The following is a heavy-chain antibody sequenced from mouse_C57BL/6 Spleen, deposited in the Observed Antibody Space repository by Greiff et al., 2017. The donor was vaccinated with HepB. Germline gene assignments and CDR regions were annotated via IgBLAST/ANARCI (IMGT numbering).Heavy chain of an antibody. CDR1: GYTFTDYE. Sequence: VKLQESGAELVRPGASVTLSCKASGYTFTDYEMHWVKQTPVHGLEWIGAIDPETGGTAYNQKFKGKAILTADKSSSTAYMELRSLTSEDSAVYYCTREEAQATNYAMDYWGQGTSVTVSS. J-gene: IGHJ4*01. V-gene: IGHV1-15*01. CDR2: IDPETGGT. D-gene: IGHD3-2*02. CDR3: TREEAQATNYAMDY.